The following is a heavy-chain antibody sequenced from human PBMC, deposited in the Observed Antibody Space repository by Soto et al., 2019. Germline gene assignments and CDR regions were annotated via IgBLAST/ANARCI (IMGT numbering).Heavy chain of an antibody. CDR3: VKDCAVAADYYPYYGMDV. CDR1: GFTFDDYA. J-gene: IGHJ6*02. D-gene: IGHD2-15*01. V-gene: IGHV3-9*01. CDR2: ITWNSDNI. Sequence: EVQLVESGGGLVQPGRSLRLSCAASGFTFDDYAMHWVRQAPGKGLEWVSGITWNSDNIGYADTVKGRFTMSRDNAKNSLFLQMNSLRVEDTALYYCVKDCAVAADYYPYYGMDVWGQGTTVTVSS.